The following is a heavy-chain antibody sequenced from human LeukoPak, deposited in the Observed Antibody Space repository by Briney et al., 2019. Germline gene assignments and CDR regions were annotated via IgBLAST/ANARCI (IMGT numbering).Heavy chain of an antibody. Sequence: ASVKVSCKASGYTFTSYAMNWVRQAPGQGLEWMGWINTNTGNPTYAQGFTGRFVFSLDTSVSTAYLQISSLKAEDTAVYYCTNGSGTPRNYYYGMDVWGQGTTVTVSS. CDR1: GYTFTSYA. CDR3: TNGSGTPRNYYYGMDV. D-gene: IGHD3-10*01. J-gene: IGHJ6*02. CDR2: INTNTGNP. V-gene: IGHV7-4-1*02.